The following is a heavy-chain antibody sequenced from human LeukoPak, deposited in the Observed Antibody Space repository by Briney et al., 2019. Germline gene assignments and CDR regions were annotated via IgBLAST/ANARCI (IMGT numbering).Heavy chain of an antibody. CDR1: GFTFSSCS. CDR3: ARDYTRDAFDI. V-gene: IGHV3-21*01. Sequence: GGSLRLSCAASGFTFSSCSMNWVRQAPGKGLEWVSSISSSSSYIYYADSVKGRFTISRDNAKNSLYLQMNSLRAEDTAVYYCARDYTRDAFDIWGQGTMVTVSS. CDR2: ISSSSSYI. J-gene: IGHJ3*02.